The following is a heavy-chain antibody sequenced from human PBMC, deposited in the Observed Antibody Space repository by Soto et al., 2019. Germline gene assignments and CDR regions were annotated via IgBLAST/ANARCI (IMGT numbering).Heavy chain of an antibody. CDR3: AKGPRDDFWSGNDY. Sequence: GGSLRLSCAASGFTFSSYAMSWVRQAPGKGLEWVSAISGSGGSTYYADSVKGRFTISRDNSKNTLYLQMNSLRAGDTAVYYCAKGPRDDFWSGNDYWGQGTLVTVSS. CDR2: ISGSGGST. D-gene: IGHD3-3*01. V-gene: IGHV3-23*01. J-gene: IGHJ4*02. CDR1: GFTFSSYA.